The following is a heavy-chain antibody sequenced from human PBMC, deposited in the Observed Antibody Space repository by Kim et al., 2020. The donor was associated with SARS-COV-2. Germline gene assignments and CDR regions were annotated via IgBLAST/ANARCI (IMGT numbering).Heavy chain of an antibody. CDR3: ARDISYYYDSSGYYYYFDY. Sequence: GRFTISRDNAKNSLYLQMNSLRAEDTAVYYCARDISYYYDSSGYYYYFDYWGQGTLVTVSS. V-gene: IGHV3-11*05. J-gene: IGHJ4*02. D-gene: IGHD3-22*01.